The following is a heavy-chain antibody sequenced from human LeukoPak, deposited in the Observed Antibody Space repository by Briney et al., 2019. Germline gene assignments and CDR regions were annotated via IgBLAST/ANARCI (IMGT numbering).Heavy chain of an antibody. CDR3: GRGGGGQRRPTWFTP. CDR1: GGSFSGYY. Sequence: SETLSLTCAVYGGSFSGYYWSWIRQPPGKGLEWIAEINHSGSTNYNPSLKSRVTISVDTSKNQFSLKLSSVTAADTAVYYCGRGGGGQRRPTWFTPGGREPLVTVS. J-gene: IGHJ5*02. D-gene: IGHD3-16*01. V-gene: IGHV4-34*01. CDR2: INHSGST.